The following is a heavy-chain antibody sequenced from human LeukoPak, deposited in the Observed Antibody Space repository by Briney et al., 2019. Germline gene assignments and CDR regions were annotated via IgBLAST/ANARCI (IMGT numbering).Heavy chain of an antibody. J-gene: IGHJ4*02. CDR3: ATYSGSYHYY. D-gene: IGHD1-26*01. V-gene: IGHV1-24*01. Sequence: GASVKVSCKVSGYTLSQLAMHWVRQAPGKGLEWMGGFDPEDGETTYAQKFQGRVTMTEDTSTDAAYMELSSLRSEDTAVYYCATYSGSYHYYWGQGTLVTVSS. CDR1: GYTLSQLA. CDR2: FDPEDGET.